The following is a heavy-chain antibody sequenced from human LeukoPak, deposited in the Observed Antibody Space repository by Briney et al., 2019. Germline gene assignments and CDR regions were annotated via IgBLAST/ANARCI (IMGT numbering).Heavy chain of an antibody. D-gene: IGHD3-10*01. Sequence: GGSLRLSCAASGFTFSNYWMSWVRQAPGKGLEWVANIKQDETEKYYVDSVKGRFTISRDNAKNSLFLQMNSLRAEDTAVYYCARDTGRDRGHSDYWGQGTLVTVSS. CDR1: GFTFSNYW. V-gene: IGHV3-7*01. CDR3: ARDTGRDRGHSDY. CDR2: IKQDETEK. J-gene: IGHJ4*02.